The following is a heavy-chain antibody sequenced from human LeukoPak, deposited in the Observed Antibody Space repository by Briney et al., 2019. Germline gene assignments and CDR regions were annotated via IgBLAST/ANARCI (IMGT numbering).Heavy chain of an antibody. Sequence: PGGSLRLSCAASGFTFSSYGMHWVRQAPGKGLEWVAFIRYDGSNKYYADSVKGRFTISRDNSKNTLYLQMNSLRAEDTAVYYCARPYYDNSGYSFDYWGQGTLVTVSP. CDR2: IRYDGSNK. D-gene: IGHD3-22*01. CDR3: ARPYYDNSGYSFDY. J-gene: IGHJ4*02. CDR1: GFTFSSYG. V-gene: IGHV3-30*02.